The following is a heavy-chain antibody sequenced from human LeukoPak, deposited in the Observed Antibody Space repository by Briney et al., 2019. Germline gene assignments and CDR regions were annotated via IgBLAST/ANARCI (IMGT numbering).Heavy chain of an antibody. V-gene: IGHV3-66*01. CDR3: ARGIAAAGIVGVFDY. Sequence: GGSLRLSCAASGFSVSSNHMSWVRQAPGEGLEWVSVIYSGGNTHYADSVKGRFTISRDNSKNTLYLQMNSLRAEDTAVYYCARGIAAAGIVGVFDYWGQGTLVTVSS. CDR2: IYSGGNT. J-gene: IGHJ4*02. CDR1: GFSVSSNH. D-gene: IGHD6-13*01.